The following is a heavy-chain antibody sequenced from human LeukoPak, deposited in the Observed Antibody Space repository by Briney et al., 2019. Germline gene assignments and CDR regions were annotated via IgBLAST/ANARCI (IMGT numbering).Heavy chain of an antibody. J-gene: IGHJ4*02. CDR1: RFTVSRYG. D-gene: IGHD6-13*01. CDR3: PKAEPPGIAAAGHFDY. V-gene: IGHV3-30*18. CDR2: ISYDGSNK. Sequence: GWSLTLSSAASRFTVSRYGMHWNRQAPGKGLLRPTVISYDGSNKYYADSVKGRFTISRDNSKNTLYLQMYSQRAEDTAVYYCPKAEPPGIAAAGHFDYWGQGTLVTVSS.